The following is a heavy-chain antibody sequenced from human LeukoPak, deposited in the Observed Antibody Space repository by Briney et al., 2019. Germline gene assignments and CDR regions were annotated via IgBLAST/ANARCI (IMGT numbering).Heavy chain of an antibody. CDR3: ARVRYLLHRGGAFDI. Sequence: SETLSLTCTVSGGSISSYYWSWIRQPPGKGLEWIGYIYYSGSTNYNPSLNSRVTISVDTSKNQFSLKLSSVTAADTAVYYCARVRYLLHRGGAFDIWGQGTMVTVSS. V-gene: IGHV4-59*01. CDR2: IYYSGST. J-gene: IGHJ3*02. D-gene: IGHD2-2*01. CDR1: GGSISSYY.